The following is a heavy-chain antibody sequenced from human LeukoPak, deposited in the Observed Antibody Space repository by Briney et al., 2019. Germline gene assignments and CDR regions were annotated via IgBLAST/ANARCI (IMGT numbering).Heavy chain of an antibody. CDR3: AREEVVVPAALTGGPFDY. V-gene: IGHV1-69*05. CDR1: GGTFSSYA. CDR2: VIPIFGTA. Sequence: SVKVSCKASGGTFSSYAISWVRQAPGQGLEWMGGVIPIFGTANYAQKFQGRVTITTDESTSTAYMELSSLRSEDTAVYYCAREEVVVPAALTGGPFDYWGQGTLVTVSS. D-gene: IGHD2-2*01. J-gene: IGHJ4*02.